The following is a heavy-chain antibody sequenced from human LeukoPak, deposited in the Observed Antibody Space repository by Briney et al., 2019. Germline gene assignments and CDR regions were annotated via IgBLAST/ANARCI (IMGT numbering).Heavy chain of an antibody. CDR1: GGSISSYW. CDR3: ARSRPPPYWYYYMDV. CDR2: IFHSGST. Sequence: SETLSLTCTVSGGSISSYWWSWVRQPPGKGLEWIGHIFHSGSTTYNASLQSRVTISVDTSKNQFSLNLNSVTAADTALYYCARSRPPPYWYYYMDVWGKGTTVTVSS. V-gene: IGHV4-59*08. J-gene: IGHJ6*03.